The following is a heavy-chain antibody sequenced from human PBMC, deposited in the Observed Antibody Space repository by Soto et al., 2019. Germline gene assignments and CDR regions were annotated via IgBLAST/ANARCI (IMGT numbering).Heavy chain of an antibody. CDR2: TYYRSRWYN. J-gene: IGHJ6*03. Sequence: PSQTLSLTCAISGDSVSSNSAAWNWIRLSPSRGLEWLARTYYRSRWYNDYAVSVRSRITVNPDTSKNQFSLQLTSVTPMDTAVYYCAGTTSHQWYYMDVWGKGTTVTVSS. V-gene: IGHV6-1*01. CDR1: GDSVSSNSAA. D-gene: IGHD1-7*01. CDR3: AGTTSHQWYYMDV.